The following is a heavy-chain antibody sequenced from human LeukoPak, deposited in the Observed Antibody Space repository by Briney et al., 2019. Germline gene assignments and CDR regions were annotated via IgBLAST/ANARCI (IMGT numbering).Heavy chain of an antibody. CDR2: ISSSSSTI. V-gene: IGHV3-48*04. J-gene: IGHJ4*02. CDR1: GFTFSSYS. D-gene: IGHD2-21*02. CDR3: ARDRVTAYFDY. Sequence: PGGSLRLSCAASGFTFSSYSMNWVRQAPGKGLEWVSYISSSSSTIYYADSVKGRFTISRDNAKNSLYLQMNSLRAEDTAVYYCARDRVTAYFDYWGQGTLVTVSS.